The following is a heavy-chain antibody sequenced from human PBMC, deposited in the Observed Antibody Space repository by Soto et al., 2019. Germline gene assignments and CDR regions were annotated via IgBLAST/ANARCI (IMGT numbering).Heavy chain of an antibody. Sequence: GGSLRLSCAASGFTFSSYAMRCVRQAPWKGLEWVSAISGSGGITYYADSVKGRFTISRDNSKNTLYLQMNSLRAEDTAVYYCAQEEKVPFWGKGTTVTVSS. CDR2: ISGSGGIT. CDR1: GFTFSSYA. CDR3: AQEEKVPF. J-gene: IGHJ6*04. D-gene: IGHD2-2*01. V-gene: IGHV3-23*01.